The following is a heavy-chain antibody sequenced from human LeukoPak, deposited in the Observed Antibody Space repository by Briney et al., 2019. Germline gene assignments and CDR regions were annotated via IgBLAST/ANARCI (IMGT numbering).Heavy chain of an antibody. D-gene: IGHD3-22*01. Sequence: GGSLRLSCAASGFTFSNYNMNWVRQAPGKGLEWVSSISSSSSYIYYADSVKGRFTISRDNAKNSLYLQMNSLRAEDTAVYYCARDLEYYYDSSGYSYYFDYWGQGTLVTVSS. CDR1: GFTFSNYN. CDR3: ARDLEYYYDSSGYSYYFDY. J-gene: IGHJ4*02. CDR2: ISSSSSYI. V-gene: IGHV3-21*01.